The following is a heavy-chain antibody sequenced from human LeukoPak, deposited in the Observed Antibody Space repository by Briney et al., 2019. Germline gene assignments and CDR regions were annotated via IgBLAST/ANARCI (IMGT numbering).Heavy chain of an antibody. D-gene: IGHD2-2*02. CDR3: ARGGYCSSTSCYTGTFDY. J-gene: IGHJ4*02. V-gene: IGHV4-59*01. CDR2: IYYSGST. Sequence: SETLSLTCTVSGGSISSYYWSWIRQPPGKGLEWIGYIYYSGSTNYNPSLKSRVTISVDTSKNQFSLKLSSVTAADTAVYYCARGGYCSSTSCYTGTFDYWGQGTLVTVSS. CDR1: GGSISSYY.